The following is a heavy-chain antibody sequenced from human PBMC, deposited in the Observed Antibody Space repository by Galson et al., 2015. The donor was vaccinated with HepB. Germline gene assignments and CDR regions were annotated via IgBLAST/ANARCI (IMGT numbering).Heavy chain of an antibody. CDR2: TNYRGSSM. CDR3: VRDADCTNGVCNDY. J-gene: IGHJ4*02. CDR1: GFPFSSYS. Sequence: SLRLSCAASGFPFSSYSMSWVRQAPGKGPEWVSFTNYRGSSMYYANSVKGRFTISRDNDKESVYLQMNNLRVEDTALYYCVRDADCTNGVCNDYWGQGTLVTVSS. D-gene: IGHD2-8*01. V-gene: IGHV3-21*01.